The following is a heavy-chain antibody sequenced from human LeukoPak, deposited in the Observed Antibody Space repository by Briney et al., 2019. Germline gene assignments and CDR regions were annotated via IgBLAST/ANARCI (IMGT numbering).Heavy chain of an antibody. D-gene: IGHD3-10*01. V-gene: IGHV1-69*05. CDR1: GGTFSSYA. Sequence: GASVKVSCKASGGTFSSYAISWVRQAPGQGREWMGGIIPIFGTANYAQKFQGRVTITTDESTSTAYMELSSLRSEDTAVYYCARSRLGRLSHPKHSEYFQHWGQGTLVTVSS. CDR3: ARSRLGRLSHPKHSEYFQH. J-gene: IGHJ1*01. CDR2: IIPIFGTA.